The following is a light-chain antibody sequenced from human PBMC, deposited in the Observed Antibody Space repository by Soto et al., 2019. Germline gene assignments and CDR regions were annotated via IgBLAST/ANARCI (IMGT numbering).Light chain of an antibody. Sequence: DIQMTQSPSTLSGSVGGRGSIACRSSQTISSWLAWYLQKPGKAPKLLIYKASTLKSGVPSRFSGSGSGTEFTLTISSLQPDDVATYYCQHYNSYSEAFGQGTKVDIK. J-gene: IGKJ1*01. CDR2: KAS. CDR1: QTISSW. V-gene: IGKV1-5*03. CDR3: QHYNSYSEA.